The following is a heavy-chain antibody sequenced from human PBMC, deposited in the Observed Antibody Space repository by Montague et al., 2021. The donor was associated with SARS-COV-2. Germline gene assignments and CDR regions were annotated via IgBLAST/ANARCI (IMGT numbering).Heavy chain of an antibody. J-gene: IGHJ3*01. V-gene: IGHV2-70*11. CDR3: ARLNWFADNAFDF. D-gene: IGHD3-10*01. CDR1: GFSLSTSGFS. CDR2: IDWENDR. Sequence: PALVKPTQTLTLTCTFSGFSLSTSGFSVNWIRQPPGKALEWLARIDWENDRYFNTSLRTRLTTSKDTSKNQVVLTVTDMDPVDTATYYCARLNWFADNAFDFWGQGTVVTVSS.